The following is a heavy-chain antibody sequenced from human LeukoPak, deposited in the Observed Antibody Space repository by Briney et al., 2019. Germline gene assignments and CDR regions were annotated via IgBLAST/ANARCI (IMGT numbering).Heavy chain of an antibody. Sequence: PGGSLRLSFAASGFTFSTYWMHWVLQAPRKGLVWFSRINSDWITTNSAASLTGRFTISRDTAKKTLYLQMNSLRAEDTAVYYCARELPFDYWGQGTLVTVSS. D-gene: IGHD1-26*01. J-gene: IGHJ4*02. V-gene: IGHV3-74*01. CDR2: INSDWITT. CDR3: ARELPFDY. CDR1: GFTFSTYW.